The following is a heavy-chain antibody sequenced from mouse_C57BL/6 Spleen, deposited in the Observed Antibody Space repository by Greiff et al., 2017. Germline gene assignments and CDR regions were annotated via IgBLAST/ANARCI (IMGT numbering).Heavy chain of an antibody. CDR1: GYTFTDYE. CDR3: TRIYYDYDGFAY. D-gene: IGHD2-4*01. V-gene: IGHV1-15*01. Sequence: VKLMESGAELVRPGASVTLSCKASGYTFTDYEMHWVKQTPVHGLEWIGAIDPETGGTAYNQKFKGKAILTADKSSSTAYMELRSRTSEDAAVYYCTRIYYDYDGFAYWGQGTLVTVSA. J-gene: IGHJ3*01. CDR2: IDPETGGT.